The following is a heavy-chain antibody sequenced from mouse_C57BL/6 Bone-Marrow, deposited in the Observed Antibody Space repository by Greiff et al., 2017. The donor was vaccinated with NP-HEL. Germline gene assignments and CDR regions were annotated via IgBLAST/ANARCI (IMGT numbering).Heavy chain of an antibody. J-gene: IGHJ2*01. D-gene: IGHD1-1*01. V-gene: IGHV1-72*01. Sequence: QVQLKQPGAELVTPGASVKLSCQASGYTFPHYWMHWVKQRPGRGLEWIGRIDPNSGGTKYNATFKCKATLTVDTPSSTAYMQLSSLTSEDSAVNYGERYYYGRGYFDYWGQGTTLTVSS. CDR3: ERYYYGRGYFDY. CDR1: GYTFPHYW. CDR2: IDPNSGGT.